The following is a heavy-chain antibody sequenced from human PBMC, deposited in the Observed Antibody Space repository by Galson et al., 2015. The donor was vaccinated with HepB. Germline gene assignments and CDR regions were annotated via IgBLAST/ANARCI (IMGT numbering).Heavy chain of an antibody. D-gene: IGHD2-15*01. CDR2: IKQDGSEK. Sequence: SLRLSCAASGFTFSSYWMSWVRQAPGKGLEWVANIKQDGSEKYYVDSVKGRFTISRDNAKNSLNLQMNSLRAEDTAVYYCARSGRSGGVNWFDPWGQGTLVTVSS. J-gene: IGHJ5*02. CDR3: ARSGRSGGVNWFDP. CDR1: GFTFSSYW. V-gene: IGHV3-7*01.